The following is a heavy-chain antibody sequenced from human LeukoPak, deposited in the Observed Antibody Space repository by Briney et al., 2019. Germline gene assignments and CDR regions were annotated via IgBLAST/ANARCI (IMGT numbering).Heavy chain of an antibody. Sequence: PGGSLRLSCAASGFTFSSYSMNWVRQAPGKGLEWVSSISSSSSYIYYADSVRGRSTISRDNAKNSLYLQMNSLRAEDTAVYYCARDSSWDVLDYWGQGTLVTVSS. J-gene: IGHJ4*02. V-gene: IGHV3-21*01. CDR3: ARDSSWDVLDY. D-gene: IGHD7-27*01. CDR2: ISSSSSYI. CDR1: GFTFSSYS.